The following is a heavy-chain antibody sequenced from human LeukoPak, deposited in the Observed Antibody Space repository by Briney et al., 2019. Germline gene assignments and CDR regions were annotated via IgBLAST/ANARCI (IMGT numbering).Heavy chain of an antibody. CDR2: ISGSGGST. CDR3: AKAHSAALIPWRFDP. Sequence: GGSLRLSCAASGFTFSSYAMSWVRQAPGKGLEWVSAISGSGGSTYYADSVKGRFTISRDNSKKTLYLQMNSLRAEDTAVYYCAKAHSAALIPWRFDPWGQGTLVTVSS. D-gene: IGHD2-2*01. J-gene: IGHJ5*02. V-gene: IGHV3-23*01. CDR1: GFTFSSYA.